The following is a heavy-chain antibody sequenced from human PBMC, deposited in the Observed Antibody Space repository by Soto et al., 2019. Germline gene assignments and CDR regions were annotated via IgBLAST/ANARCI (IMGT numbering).Heavy chain of an antibody. CDR3: ARAGQWLDEGWFDP. J-gene: IGHJ5*02. D-gene: IGHD6-19*01. Sequence: QVHLEQSGPEVKRPGASVKVSCKASGYTFTNYGFGWVRQAPGQGREWMGWISAYNGNTNYADSLQGRVTITTDTSTSTAYMELRGLRSDDTAVYYCARAGQWLDEGWFDPWGQGTLVTVSS. CDR1: GYTFTNYG. V-gene: IGHV1-18*01. CDR2: ISAYNGNT.